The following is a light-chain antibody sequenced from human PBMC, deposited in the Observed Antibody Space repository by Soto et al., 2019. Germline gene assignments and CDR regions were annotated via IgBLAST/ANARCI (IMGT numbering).Light chain of an antibody. V-gene: IGKV3-20*01. CDR2: GAS. J-gene: IGKJ1*01. CDR1: QSVSSY. CDR3: QQYGSSPLWT. Sequence: EIGITQSPATPSVSPGERATLSCRASQSVSSYLAWYQQKPGQAPRLLIYGASSRATGIPDRFSGSGSGADFTLTIRRLEPEDFAVYYCQQYGSSPLWTFGQGTTGDIK.